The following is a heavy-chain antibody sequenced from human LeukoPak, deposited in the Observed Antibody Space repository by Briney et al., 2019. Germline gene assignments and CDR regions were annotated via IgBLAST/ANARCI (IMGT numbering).Heavy chain of an antibody. V-gene: IGHV3-21*01. CDR3: ARDLGQSGSYFSPYYYFDY. CDR1: GFAFSSYS. D-gene: IGHD3-10*01. Sequence: PGGSLRLSCAASGFAFSSYSMNWVRQAPGKGLEWVSSISSSSSYIYYADSVKGRFTISRDNAKNSLYLQMNSLRAEDTAVYYCARDLGQSGSYFSPYYYFDYWGQGTLVTVSS. J-gene: IGHJ4*02. CDR2: ISSSSSYI.